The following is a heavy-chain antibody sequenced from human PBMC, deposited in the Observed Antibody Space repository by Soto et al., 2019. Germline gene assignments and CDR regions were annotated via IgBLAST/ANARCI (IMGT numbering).Heavy chain of an antibody. CDR1: GYTFTSYG. CDR2: ISAYNGNT. V-gene: IGHV1-18*04. D-gene: IGHD6-6*01. CDR3: ARGASIAAPHYYYYYGMDV. Sequence: VASVKVSCKASGYTFTSYGISWVRQAPGQGLEWMGWISAYNGNTNYAQKLQGRVTMTTDTSTSTAYMELRSLRSDDTAVYYCARGASIAAPHYYYYYGMDVWGQGTTVTVSS. J-gene: IGHJ6*02.